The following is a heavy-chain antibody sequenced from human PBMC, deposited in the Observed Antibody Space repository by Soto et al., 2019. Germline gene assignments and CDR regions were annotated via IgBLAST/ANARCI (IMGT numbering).Heavy chain of an antibody. J-gene: IGHJ4*02. CDR2: IYTRGST. V-gene: IGHV4-4*07. D-gene: IGHD2-2*01. Sequence: QVQLQESGPGLLKPSETLSLTCAVSGGAISSYYWSWIRQPAGKGLEWIGRIYTRGSTNYNPSRKSRVTMSVDTAKNQFALKRSSVTAADTAVYYCARACSSNSCYEVFDYGGPGTRVTVSS. CDR3: ARACSSNSCYEVFDY. CDR1: GGAISSYY.